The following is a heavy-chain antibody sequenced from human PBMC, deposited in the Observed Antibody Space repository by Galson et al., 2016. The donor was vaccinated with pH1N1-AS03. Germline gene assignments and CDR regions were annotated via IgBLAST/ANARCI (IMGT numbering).Heavy chain of an antibody. CDR1: GFAFSTCG. CDR3: AKIGVIAEWYFDL. J-gene: IGHJ2*01. Sequence: CAASGFAFSTCGMSWVRQAPGKGPEWVPSISSGSDYKYYADSVKGRFTVSRDNSKNALYLQMNGLRAEDTAVYYCAKIGVIAEWYFDLWGRGALVTVSS. CDR2: ISSGSDYK. V-gene: IGHV3-23*01. D-gene: IGHD3-10*01.